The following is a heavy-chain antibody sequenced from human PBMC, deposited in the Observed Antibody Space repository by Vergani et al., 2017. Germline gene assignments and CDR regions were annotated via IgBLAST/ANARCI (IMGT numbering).Heavy chain of an antibody. J-gene: IGHJ6*02. CDR2: IWYDGSNK. V-gene: IGHV3-33*08. D-gene: IGHD3-22*01. CDR3: ARAEVYLYYDSSGRGVYGMDV. Sequence: QVQLVESGGGLVKPGGSLRLSCAASGFTFSDYYMSWIRQAPGKGLEWVAVIWYDGSNKYYADSVKGRFTISRDNSKNTLYLQMNSLRAEDTAVYYCARAEVYLYYDSSGRGVYGMDVWGQGTTVTVSS. CDR1: GFTFSDYY.